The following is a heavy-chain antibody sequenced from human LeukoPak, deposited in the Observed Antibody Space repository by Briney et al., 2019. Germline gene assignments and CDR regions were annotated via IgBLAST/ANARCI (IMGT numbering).Heavy chain of an antibody. D-gene: IGHD2-21*01. CDR1: GGSISSGSYY. Sequence: SETLSLTCTVSGGSISSGSYYWNWIRQPAGKGLEWIGRISTSGSTDYNPSLKSRVTILGDTSTNQVSLRLTSVTAADTAVYYCARAVVYCAGECTRLDSWGQGTLVIVSS. CDR3: ARAVVYCAGECTRLDS. CDR2: ISTSGST. V-gene: IGHV4-61*02. J-gene: IGHJ4*02.